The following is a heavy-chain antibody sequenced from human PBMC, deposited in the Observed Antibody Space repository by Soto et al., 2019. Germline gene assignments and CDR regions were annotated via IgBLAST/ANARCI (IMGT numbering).Heavy chain of an antibody. Sequence: QVHLVQSGAEVKKPGASVKVSCKASGYIFINYYIHWVRQAPGQGLEWIGIINPNGGSTNYAQKSRGRVTRARDTSSSTAYTELRALRSDDMAVYYCARDLAAADYWGQGTLVTVSS. V-gene: IGHV1-46*01. D-gene: IGHD6-13*01. CDR3: ARDLAAADY. CDR2: INPNGGST. CDR1: GYIFINYY. J-gene: IGHJ4*02.